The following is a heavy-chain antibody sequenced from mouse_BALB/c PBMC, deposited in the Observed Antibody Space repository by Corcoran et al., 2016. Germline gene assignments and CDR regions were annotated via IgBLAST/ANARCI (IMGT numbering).Heavy chain of an antibody. CDR1: DYSFTSYY. Sequence: QVQLQQSGPELVKPGASVKISCKASDYSFTSYYIHWVKQRPGQGLEWIGWIFPGSGNTKYNEKFKGKATLTADTSSSTAYLQLSSLTSEDSAVYFCARANSYAMDYWGQGTSVTVSS. J-gene: IGHJ4*01. CDR2: IFPGSGNT. V-gene: IGHV1-66*01. CDR3: ARANSYAMDY.